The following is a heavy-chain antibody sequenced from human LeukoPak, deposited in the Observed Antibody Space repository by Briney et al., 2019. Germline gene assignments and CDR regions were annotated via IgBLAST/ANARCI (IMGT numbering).Heavy chain of an antibody. Sequence: GGSLRLSCAASGFTFSSYSMNWVRRAPGKGLEWVSSISSSSSYIYYADSVKGRFTISRDNAKNSLYLQMNSLRAEDTAVYYCAREGGLENWFDPWGQGTLVTVSS. CDR2: ISSSSSYI. D-gene: IGHD1-1*01. CDR3: AREGGLENWFDP. V-gene: IGHV3-21*01. CDR1: GFTFSSYS. J-gene: IGHJ5*02.